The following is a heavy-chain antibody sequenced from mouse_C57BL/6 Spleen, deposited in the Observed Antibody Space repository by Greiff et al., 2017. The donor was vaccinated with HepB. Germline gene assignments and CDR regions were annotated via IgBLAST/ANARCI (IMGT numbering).Heavy chain of an antibody. D-gene: IGHD1-1*01. Sequence: QVQLKQPGAELVKPGASVKLSCKASGYTFTSYWMHWVKQRPGQGLEWIGMIHPNSGSTNYNEKFKSKATLTVDKSSSTAYMQLSSLTSEDSAVYYCARSYYYGSPSYAMDYWGQGTSVTVSS. V-gene: IGHV1-64*01. J-gene: IGHJ4*01. CDR1: GYTFTSYW. CDR2: IHPNSGST. CDR3: ARSYYYGSPSYAMDY.